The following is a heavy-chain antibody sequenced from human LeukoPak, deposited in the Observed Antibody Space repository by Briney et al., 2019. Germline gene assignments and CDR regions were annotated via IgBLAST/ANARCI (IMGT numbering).Heavy chain of an antibody. D-gene: IGHD3-10*01. CDR3: AKENSDYYGSGSQCY. CDR1: GFTFSNYW. CDR2: ISGSGGST. J-gene: IGHJ4*02. V-gene: IGHV3-23*01. Sequence: PGGSLRLSCAASGFTFSNYWMHWVRQAPGKGLEWVSAISGSGGSTYYADSVKGRFTISRDNSKNTLYLQMNSLRAEDTAVYYCAKENSDYYGSGSQCYWGQGTLVTVSS.